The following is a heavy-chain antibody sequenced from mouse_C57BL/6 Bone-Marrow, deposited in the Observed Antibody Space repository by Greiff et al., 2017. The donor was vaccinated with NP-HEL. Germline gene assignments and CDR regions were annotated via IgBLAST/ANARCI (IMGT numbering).Heavy chain of an antibody. V-gene: IGHV1-81*01. CDR1: GYTFTSYG. CDR3: SRGSVGTPFCY. CDR2: IYPRSGNT. J-gene: IGHJ2*01. Sequence: QVQLKESGAELARPGASVKLSCKASGYTFTSYGISWVKQRTGQGLEWIGEIYPRSGNTYYNEKFKGKATLTADKSSSTAYMELRSLTSEDSAVFFRSRGSVGTPFCYRGQGPTPPV.